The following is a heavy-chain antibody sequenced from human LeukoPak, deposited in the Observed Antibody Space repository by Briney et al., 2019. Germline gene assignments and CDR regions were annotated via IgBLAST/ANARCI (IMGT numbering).Heavy chain of an antibody. J-gene: IGHJ4*02. CDR2: IYSGGST. D-gene: IGHD4-17*01. CDR3: AREAVTRNYFDY. V-gene: IGHV3-53*01. Sequence: GGSLRLSRAASGFTVSSNYMNWVRQAPGKGLEWVSVIYSGGSTYYADSVKGRFTISRDNSKNTLFLQMNSLRAEDTAVYYCAREAVTRNYFDYWGQGTLVTVSS. CDR1: GFTVSSNY.